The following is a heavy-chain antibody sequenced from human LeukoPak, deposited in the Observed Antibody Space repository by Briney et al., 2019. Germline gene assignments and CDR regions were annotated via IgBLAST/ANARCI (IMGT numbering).Heavy chain of an antibody. V-gene: IGHV4-59*01. J-gene: IGHJ6*02. CDR2: IYYSGTT. D-gene: IGHD4-17*01. Sequence: SETLSLTCTGSGGSISYYYWSWIRQSPGKGLEWIGYIYYSGTTNYNPSLKSRVTISVDTSKNQFSLQLRSVTAADTAVYYCAREDPQTTVPEGMDVWGQGTTVTVSS. CDR3: AREDPQTTVPEGMDV. CDR1: GGSISYYY.